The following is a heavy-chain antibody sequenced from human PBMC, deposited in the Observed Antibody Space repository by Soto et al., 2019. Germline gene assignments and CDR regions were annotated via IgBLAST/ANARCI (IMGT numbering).Heavy chain of an antibody. CDR3: VRDSARIVVVPRVDGDNWLDP. J-gene: IGHJ5*02. Sequence: QVQLVESGGGVVKPAGSLRLSCAASGFTFSDYFMSWIRQAPGKGLEWVSFISGSSDNIKYADSVKGRFTISRDNAKNPLYLQMNSLRAEDTAVYYCVRDSARIVVVPRVDGDNWLDPWGQGTLVTVSS. CDR2: ISGSSDNI. CDR1: GFTFSDYF. V-gene: IGHV3-11*06. D-gene: IGHD2-2*01.